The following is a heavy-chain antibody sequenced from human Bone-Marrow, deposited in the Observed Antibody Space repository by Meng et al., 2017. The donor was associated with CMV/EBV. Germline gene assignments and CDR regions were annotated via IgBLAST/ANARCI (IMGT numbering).Heavy chain of an antibody. V-gene: IGHV3-53*01. Sequence: GESLKISCAASGFTVSSSYMNWVRQAPGKGPEWVSIIYASGTAYYADSVKGRFTISRDNLKNTLYLQMNSLRAEDTAVYYCARAQDIVVVPAALRDWAQGPLVPVPS. D-gene: IGHD2-2*01. J-gene: IGHJ4*02. CDR1: GFTVSSSY. CDR3: ARAQDIVVVPAALRD. CDR2: IYASGTA.